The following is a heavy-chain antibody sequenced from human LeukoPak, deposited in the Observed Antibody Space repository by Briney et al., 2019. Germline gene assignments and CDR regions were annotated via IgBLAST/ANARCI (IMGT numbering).Heavy chain of an antibody. J-gene: IGHJ4*02. CDR1: GFTFSNYA. CDR3: TTAGLLWFGELDY. D-gene: IGHD3-10*01. V-gene: IGHV3-23*01. Sequence: PGGSLRLSCVASGFTFSNYAMNWVRQAPGKGLEWVSGVSGGGSSTYYADSVKGRFTISRDNSKNMLYLQMNSLKTEDTAVYYCTTAGLLWFGELDYWGQGTLVTVSS. CDR2: VSGGGSST.